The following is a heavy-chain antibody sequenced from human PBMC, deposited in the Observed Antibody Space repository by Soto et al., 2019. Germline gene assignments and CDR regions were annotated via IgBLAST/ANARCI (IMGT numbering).Heavy chain of an antibody. CDR1: GGSISSSSYY. Sequence: SETLSLTCTVSGGSISSSSYYWGWIRQPPGKGLEWIGSIYYSGSTYCNPSLKSRVTISVDTSKNQFSLKLSSVTAADTAVYYCASLDYCSGGSCYSGPFDYWGQGTLVTAPQ. CDR3: ASLDYCSGGSCYSGPFDY. J-gene: IGHJ4*02. D-gene: IGHD2-15*01. CDR2: IYYSGST. V-gene: IGHV4-39*01.